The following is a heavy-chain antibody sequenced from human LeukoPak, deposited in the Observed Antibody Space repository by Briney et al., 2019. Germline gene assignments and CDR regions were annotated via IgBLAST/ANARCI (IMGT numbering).Heavy chain of an antibody. V-gene: IGHV1-46*01. D-gene: IGHD6-13*01. CDR3: ARGGIEQQQLADEHFDY. Sequence: ASVKVSCKASGYTFTSYYMHWVRQAPGQGLEWMGIINPSGGSTSYAQKFQGRVTMTRDTSTSTVYMELSSLRSEDTAVYYCARGGIEQQQLADEHFDYWGQGTLVTVSS. J-gene: IGHJ4*02. CDR1: GYTFTSYY. CDR2: INPSGGST.